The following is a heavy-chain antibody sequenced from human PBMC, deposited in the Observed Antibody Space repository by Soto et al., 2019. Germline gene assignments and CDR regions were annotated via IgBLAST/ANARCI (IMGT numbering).Heavy chain of an antibody. J-gene: IGHJ4*02. CDR3: ARSFCRGGSCSPRLFDY. V-gene: IGHV1-46*03. CDR2: INPSGGST. D-gene: IGHD2-15*01. CDR1: GYSFTSHY. Sequence: ASVKVSCKAIGYSFTSHYMHWVRQAPGQGLEWMGIINPSGGSTSYAQKFQGRVTMTRDTSTSTVYMELSSLRSEDTAVYYCARSFCRGGSCSPRLFDYWGGGTLVTVS.